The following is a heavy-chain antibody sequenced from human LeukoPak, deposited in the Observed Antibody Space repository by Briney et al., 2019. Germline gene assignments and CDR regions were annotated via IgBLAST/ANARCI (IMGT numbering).Heavy chain of an antibody. Sequence: GGSLRLSCAASGFILSNAWMSWVRQAPGKVLEWVGRIKSNIDGGTTDYAAPVKGRFTISRDDSKNTLYLQMNSLKTEDTAFYYCTTDPWEPQGHWAKGTLVTVSS. J-gene: IGHJ1*01. CDR3: TTDPWEPQGH. V-gene: IGHV3-15*01. CDR1: GFILSNAW. CDR2: IKSNIDGGTT. D-gene: IGHD1-26*01.